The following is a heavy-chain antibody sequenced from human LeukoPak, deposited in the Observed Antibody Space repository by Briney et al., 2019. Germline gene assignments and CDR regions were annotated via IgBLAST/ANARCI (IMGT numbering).Heavy chain of an antibody. V-gene: IGHV4-34*01. D-gene: IGHD6-19*01. Sequence: SETLSLTCAVYGGSFSGYYWSWIRQPPGKGLEWIGEINHSGSTNHNPSLKSRVTISVDTSKNQFSLKLSSVTAADTAVYYCARGSTIAVAGIDYWGQGTLVTVSS. J-gene: IGHJ4*02. CDR2: INHSGST. CDR1: GGSFSGYY. CDR3: ARGSTIAVAGIDY.